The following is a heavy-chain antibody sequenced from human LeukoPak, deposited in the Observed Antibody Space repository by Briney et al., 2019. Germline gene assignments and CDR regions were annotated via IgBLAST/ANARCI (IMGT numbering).Heavy chain of an antibody. CDR1: GFTFSSYA. CDR2: ISGSGDST. CDR3: ARAPIAVAGTRQPVDY. J-gene: IGHJ4*02. Sequence: GGSLRLSCATSGFTFSSYAMSWVRQAPGKGLEWVSAISGSGDSTYYADSVKGRFTISRDNSKNTLYLQMNSLRAEDTAVYYCARAPIAVAGTRQPVDYWGQGTLVTVSS. V-gene: IGHV3-23*01. D-gene: IGHD6-19*01.